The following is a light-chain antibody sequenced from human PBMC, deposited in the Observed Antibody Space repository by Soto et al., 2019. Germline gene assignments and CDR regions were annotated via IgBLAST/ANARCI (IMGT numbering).Light chain of an antibody. CDR3: QQYYSYPWT. Sequence: AIRMTQSPSSLSASTGDRVTITCRASQGISSYLAWYHQKPGKAPKLLISAASTLQSGVPSRFSGSGSGTDFTLTISCLQSEDFATDYCQQYYSYPWTFGQGTKVEIK. CDR2: AAS. V-gene: IGKV1-8*01. J-gene: IGKJ1*01. CDR1: QGISSY.